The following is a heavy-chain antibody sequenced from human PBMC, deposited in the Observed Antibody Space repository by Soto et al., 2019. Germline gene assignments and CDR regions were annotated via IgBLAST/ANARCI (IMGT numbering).Heavy chain of an antibody. CDR1: GFTFSNYG. CDR3: GRDWVWFGAHPIDN. CDR2: ISYDGSIE. Sequence: QVQLVESGGGVVQPGRSLRLSCAASGFTFSNYGMHWVRQAPGKGLDWVAVISYDGSIEYYSESMKGQFTMSRDNSENTVYLQMNSLRTEDTAVYFCGRDWVWFGAHPIDNWGQGTLVTVSS. J-gene: IGHJ4*02. V-gene: IGHV3-30*03. D-gene: IGHD3-10*01.